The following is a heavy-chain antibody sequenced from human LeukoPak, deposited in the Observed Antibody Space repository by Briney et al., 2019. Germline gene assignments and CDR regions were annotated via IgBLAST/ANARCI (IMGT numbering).Heavy chain of an antibody. V-gene: IGHV4-39*01. CDR1: GCSISSSSYY. CDR3: ARRRYYDATGYLD. Sequence: SETLSLTCTISGCSISSSSYYWDWIRQYPGKGLEWLGTIYYSGSTYYNASLKSRLFISVDTSNNQFSLRLSFVTAADTAVYYCARRRYYDATGYLDWGQGTLITVSS. D-gene: IGHD3-22*01. CDR2: IYYSGST. J-gene: IGHJ1*01.